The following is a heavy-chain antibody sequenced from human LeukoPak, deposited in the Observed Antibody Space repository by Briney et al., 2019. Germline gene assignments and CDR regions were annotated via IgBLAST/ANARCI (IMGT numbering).Heavy chain of an antibody. J-gene: IGHJ4*02. CDR2: IYYSGNN. Sequence: SETLSLTCTVSGGSISSGDYYRSWIRQPPGKGLAWIGYIYYSGNNYYDPSLQSRVTISVATSKNQFSLKLSSVTAADTAVYYCARVSLGGYDSEYYFDYWGQGTLVTVSS. CDR3: ARVSLGGYDSEYYFDY. V-gene: IGHV4-30-4*08. CDR1: GGSISSGDYY. D-gene: IGHD5-12*01.